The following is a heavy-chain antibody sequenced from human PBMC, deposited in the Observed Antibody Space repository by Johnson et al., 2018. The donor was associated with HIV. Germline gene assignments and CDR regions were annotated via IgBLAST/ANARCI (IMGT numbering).Heavy chain of an antibody. CDR1: GFTFSSYG. CDR3: AKDSFFYASAFDI. CDR2: ISYDGSNK. D-gene: IGHD2/OR15-2a*01. Sequence: VHLVESGGGVVQPGRSLRLSCAASGFTFSSYGMHWVRQAPGKGLEWVAVISYDGSNKYYADSVKGRFTISRDNSKNTLYLQMNSLRAEDTAVYYCAKDSFFYASAFDIWGQGTIVTVSS. J-gene: IGHJ3*02. V-gene: IGHV3-30*18.